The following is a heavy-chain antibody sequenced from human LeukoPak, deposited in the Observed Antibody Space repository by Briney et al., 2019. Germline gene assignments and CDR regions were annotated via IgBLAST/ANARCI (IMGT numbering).Heavy chain of an antibody. J-gene: IGHJ4*02. CDR1: GFTFSSYA. D-gene: IGHD3-9*01. CDR2: ISGSGGST. V-gene: IGHV3-23*01. CDR3: AKYRPHYNYDILTGYLYYFDY. Sequence: GSLRLSCAASGFTFSSYAMSWVRQASGKGLEWVLAISGSGGSTYYADSVKGRFTISRDNSKNTLYLQMNSLRAEDTAVYYCAKYRPHYNYDILTGYLYYFDYWGQGTLVTVSS.